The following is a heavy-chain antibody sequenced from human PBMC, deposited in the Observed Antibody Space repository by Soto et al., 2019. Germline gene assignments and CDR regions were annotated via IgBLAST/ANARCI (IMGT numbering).Heavy chain of an antibody. Sequence: QVQLVQSGAEVKKPGSSVNVSCKASGGTFSNHLISWVRQAPGQGLEWMGTIIPLFGTINYAQKLQGRVNPSADRSTSTAYMELSSLRSDDTAVYYCASGSLYGSASSPLDYWGQGTLVPVSS. J-gene: IGHJ4*01. D-gene: IGHD3-10*01. CDR1: GGTFSNHL. CDR2: IIPLFGTI. V-gene: IGHV1-69*08. CDR3: ASGSLYGSASSPLDY.